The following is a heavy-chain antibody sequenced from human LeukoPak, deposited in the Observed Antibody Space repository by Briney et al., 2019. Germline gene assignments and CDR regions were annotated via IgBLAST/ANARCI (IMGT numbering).Heavy chain of an antibody. V-gene: IGHV1-2*02. CDR3: AREGSYCVGGDCYSFDF. CDR1: GYRFISKS. D-gene: IGHD2-21*02. J-gene: IGHJ4*02. Sequence: ASVKVSCKASGYRFISKSIQWVRQAPGLGPEWMGWMHPGNGKTRYAEKFQGRVTMTRDTSINTAYMDLSNLRSDDTAVYYCAREGSYCVGGDCYSFDFWGQGTLITVSS. CDR2: MHPGNGKT.